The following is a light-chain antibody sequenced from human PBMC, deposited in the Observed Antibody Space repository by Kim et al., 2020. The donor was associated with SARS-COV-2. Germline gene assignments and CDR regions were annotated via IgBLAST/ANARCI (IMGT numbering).Light chain of an antibody. Sequence: SYELTQPPSVSVAPGKTARITCGGTNMGSKSVHWYQQKPGQAPVLVIDYNSGRPSGIPEQFSGSNSGSTATLTISRVEAGDEADYYCQVWDSTSDHVVFG. CDR1: NMGSKS. J-gene: IGLJ2*01. V-gene: IGLV3-21*04. CDR3: QVWDSTSDHVV. CDR2: YNS.